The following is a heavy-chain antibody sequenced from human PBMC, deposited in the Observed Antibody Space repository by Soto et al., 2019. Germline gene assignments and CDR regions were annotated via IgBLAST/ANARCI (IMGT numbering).Heavy chain of an antibody. J-gene: IGHJ5*02. CDR2: IYNTGST. Sequence: SETQSLTCTVSGGSVSSAIDFLNWIRHPPGKGLEWIGYIYNTGSTNYNPSLKSRVTISVDTSKNQFSLKLSSVTAADTAVYYCARGYGSILLWRRGSWFDPWGQGTLVTVSS. CDR1: GGSVSSAIDF. CDR3: ARGYGSILLWRRGSWFDP. V-gene: IGHV4-61*01. D-gene: IGHD3-10*01.